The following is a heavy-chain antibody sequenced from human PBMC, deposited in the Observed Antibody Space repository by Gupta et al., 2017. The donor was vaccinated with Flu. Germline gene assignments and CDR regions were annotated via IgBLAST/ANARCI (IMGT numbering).Heavy chain of an antibody. CDR3: AREWGYCTNGVCYTEGRYYYYYGMDV. J-gene: IGHJ6*02. CDR1: GGSISSRTW. D-gene: IGHD2-8*01. V-gene: IGHV4-4*02. Sequence: QVQLQEPGPGLVKPSGSLSLTCAVSGGSISSRTWWSWVRQPPGKGMEWIVEIYHGGSTNYNQSLKSRVTISVDKSKIQFSLKLSYVTAADTAVYYCAREWGYCTNGVCYTEGRYYYYYGMDVWGQGTTVTVSS. CDR2: IYHGGST.